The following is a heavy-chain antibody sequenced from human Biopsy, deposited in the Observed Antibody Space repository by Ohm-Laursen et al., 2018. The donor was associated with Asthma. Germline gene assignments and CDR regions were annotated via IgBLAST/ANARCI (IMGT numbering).Heavy chain of an antibody. D-gene: IGHD6-13*01. CDR2: INPNSGGT. Sequence: ASVKVSCKASGYTFIGCPIHWMRQAPGQGLEWMGRINPNSGGTNYAQKFQGKVTMTRDTSISTAYMEVSRLRSDDTAVYYCARGQKSAGDRWFDPWGQGTLVTVSS. V-gene: IGHV1-2*06. J-gene: IGHJ5*02. CDR3: ARGQKSAGDRWFDP. CDR1: GYTFIGCP.